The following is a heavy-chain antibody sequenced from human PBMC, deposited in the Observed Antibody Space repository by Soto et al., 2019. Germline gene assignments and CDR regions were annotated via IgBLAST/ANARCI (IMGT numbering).Heavy chain of an antibody. D-gene: IGHD5-12*01. CDR2: ISSSSSYI. CDR1: GFTFSSYS. J-gene: IGHJ4*02. V-gene: IGHV3-21*01. CDR3: ARVSGYDENFFDY. Sequence: PGGSLRLSCAASGFTFSSYSMNWVRQAPGKGLEWVSSISSSSSYIYYADSVKGRFTISRDNAKNSLYLQMNSLRAEDTAVYYCARVSGYDENFFDYWGQGTLVTVSS.